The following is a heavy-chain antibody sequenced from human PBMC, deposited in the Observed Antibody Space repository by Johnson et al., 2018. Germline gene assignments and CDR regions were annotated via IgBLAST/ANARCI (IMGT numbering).Heavy chain of an antibody. V-gene: IGHV3-7*01. D-gene: IGHD3-10*01. Sequence: VQLVESGGGLVQPGGSLRLSCAASGFTFRRYWMSWVRQAPGKGPEWVGNIKEDGSEKWYVDSVKGRFTISKDNAKNSLYLQISSLRAEDKAIYYFARDSPGSGAFDSWGRGTLVTVSS. CDR2: IKEDGSEK. CDR1: GFTFRRYW. CDR3: ARDSPGSGAFDS. J-gene: IGHJ4*02.